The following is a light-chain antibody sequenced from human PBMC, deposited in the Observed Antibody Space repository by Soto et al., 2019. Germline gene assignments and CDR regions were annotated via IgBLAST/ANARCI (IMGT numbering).Light chain of an antibody. CDR1: SSDVGGYNY. V-gene: IGLV2-8*01. J-gene: IGLJ2*01. CDR3: SSYAGSNNVL. Sequence: QSVLTQPPSASGSPGQSVTISCTGTSSDVGGYNYVSWYQQHPGKAPQLMIYEVSKRPSGVPDRFSGSKSGNTASLTVSGLQAEDEADYYCSSYAGSNNVLFGGGTKLTVL. CDR2: EVS.